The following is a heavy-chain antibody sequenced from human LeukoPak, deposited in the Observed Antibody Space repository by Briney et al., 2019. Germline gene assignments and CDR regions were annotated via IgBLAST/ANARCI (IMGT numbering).Heavy chain of an antibody. CDR1: GGSISSGGYY. CDR3: ARWSGSYPYNFDY. CDR2: IYYSGST. D-gene: IGHD1-26*01. J-gene: IGHJ4*02. V-gene: IGHV4-31*03. Sequence: SETLSLTCTVSGGSISSGGYYWSWIRQHPGKGLEWIGYIYYSGSTNYNPSLKSRVTISVDKSKNQFSLKLSSVTAADTAVYYCARWSGSYPYNFDYWGQGTLVTVSS.